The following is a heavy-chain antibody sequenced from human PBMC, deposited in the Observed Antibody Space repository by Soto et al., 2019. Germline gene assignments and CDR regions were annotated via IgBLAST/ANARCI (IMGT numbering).Heavy chain of an antibody. CDR2: SRDKAQGYST. J-gene: IGHJ4*02. CDR1: GFTLSYHY. V-gene: IGHV3-72*01. D-gene: IGHD1-1*01. Sequence: GGSRRRSWTGSGFTLSYHYIDWVRQAPGKGLEWVGRSRDKAQGYSTTYAASVKGRFTTSRDESKNSVYLQMNSLKTEDTAIYYCAREPATAKPEGVDFWGQGTLVTFSS. CDR3: AREPATAKPEGVDF.